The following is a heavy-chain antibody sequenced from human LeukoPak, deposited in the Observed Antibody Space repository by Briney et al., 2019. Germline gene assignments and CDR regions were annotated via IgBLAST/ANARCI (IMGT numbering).Heavy chain of an antibody. V-gene: IGHV4-34*01. Sequence: PSETLSLTCAVYSESFNDYFCIWIRQPPGKGLEWIGEIRPDGTTAYNPSLKTRVSTSLDTSKTHSSLRLRSVAAADTAVYHCARRRKSTDNWSQGSLVTVSS. CDR1: SESFNDYF. CDR3: ARRRKSTDN. CDR2: IRPDGTT. J-gene: IGHJ4*02. D-gene: IGHD1-14*01.